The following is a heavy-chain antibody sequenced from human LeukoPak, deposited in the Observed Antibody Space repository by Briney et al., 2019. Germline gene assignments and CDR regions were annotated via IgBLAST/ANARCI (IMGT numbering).Heavy chain of an antibody. J-gene: IGHJ6*02. CDR2: ISGSAGST. CDR3: AKDSSDDFWSGYGYPFQNYYYYGMDV. Sequence: PGGSLRLSCVASGFTFSNYALTWIRQAPGKGLEWVSAISGSAGSTHYADSVKGRFTISRDNSKNTLYLQMNRLRAEDTAVYYCAKDSSDDFWSGYGYPFQNYYYYGMDVWGQGTTVTVSS. D-gene: IGHD3-3*01. CDR1: GFTFSNYA. V-gene: IGHV3-23*01.